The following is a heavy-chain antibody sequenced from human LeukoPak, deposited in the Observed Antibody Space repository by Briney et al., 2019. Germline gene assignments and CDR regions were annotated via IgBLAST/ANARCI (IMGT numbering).Heavy chain of an antibody. V-gene: IGHV4-61*01. J-gene: IGHJ1*01. CDR3: ARSITSSWYGDFQH. D-gene: IGHD6-13*01. Sequence: PSETLSLTCSVSGGSVSSGISYWSWIRQPPGEGLEWIAYISDSGGSDYNPSLRGRVTISLGTSKNQFSLKLSSVTAADTAVYYCARSITSSWYGDFQHWGQGTLVTVSS. CDR2: ISDSGGS. CDR1: GGSVSSGISY.